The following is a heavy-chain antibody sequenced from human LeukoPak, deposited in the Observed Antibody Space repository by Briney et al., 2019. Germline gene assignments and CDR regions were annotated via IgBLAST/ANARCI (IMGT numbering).Heavy chain of an antibody. J-gene: IGHJ4*02. V-gene: IGHV3-7*01. CDR1: GGSISSSNW. CDR2: IKQDGSEK. D-gene: IGHD1-26*01. CDR3: ARDSELSVAGVGATMYY. Sequence: KPSGTLSLTCAVSGGSISSSNWWSWVRQPPGKGLEWVANIKQDGSEKYYVDSVKGRFTISRDNAKNSLYLQMNSLRAEDTAVYYCARDSELSVAGVGATMYYWGQGTLVTVSS.